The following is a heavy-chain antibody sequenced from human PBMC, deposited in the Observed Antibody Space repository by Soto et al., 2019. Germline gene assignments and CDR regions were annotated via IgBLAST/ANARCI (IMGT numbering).Heavy chain of an antibody. CDR1: GYTFTRYN. D-gene: IGHD3-10*01. CDR3: ARDLPRDLVRGSFDI. V-gene: IGHV1-46*01. Sequence: QAQLVQSGAEVKKPGASANISCKASGYTFTRYNIHWVRQAPGQGLEWMGLIDTRGGSTDYTQRFQGRVTMTRDTSTGTVYMHLSSLGSEDTAIYYCARDLPRDLVRGSFDIWGQGTMVTVSS. CDR2: IDTRGGST. J-gene: IGHJ3*02.